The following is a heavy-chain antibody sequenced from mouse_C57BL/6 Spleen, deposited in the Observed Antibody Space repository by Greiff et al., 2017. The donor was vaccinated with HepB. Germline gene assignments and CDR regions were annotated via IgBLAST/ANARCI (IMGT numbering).Heavy chain of an antibody. D-gene: IGHD4-1*01. CDR2: INPSNGGT. CDR1: GYTFTSYW. V-gene: IGHV1-53*01. Sequence: VQLQQPGTELVKPGASVKLSCKASGYTFTSYWMHWVKQRPGQGLEWIGNINPSNGGTNYNEKFKSKATLTVDKSSSTAYMQLSSLTSEDSAVYYCARCPITGTTWFAYWGQGTLVTVSA. J-gene: IGHJ3*01. CDR3: ARCPITGTTWFAY.